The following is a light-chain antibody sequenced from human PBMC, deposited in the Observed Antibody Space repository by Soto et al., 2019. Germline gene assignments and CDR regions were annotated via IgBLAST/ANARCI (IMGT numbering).Light chain of an antibody. CDR3: QQFNSYPLT. CDR1: QGISSA. V-gene: IGKV1-13*02. Sequence: AIQLTQSPSSLSASVGDRVTITCRASQGISSALAWYQQKPGKAPKLLIYDASSLESGVPSRFSGSGSGTDFTLTISSQQPEDFATYSCQQFNSYPLTFGPGTKVDIK. J-gene: IGKJ3*01. CDR2: DAS.